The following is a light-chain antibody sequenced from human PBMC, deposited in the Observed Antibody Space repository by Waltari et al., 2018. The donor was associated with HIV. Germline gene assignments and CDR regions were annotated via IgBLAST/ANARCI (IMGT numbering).Light chain of an antibody. CDR1: NSNVGRHS. J-gene: IGLJ3*02. Sequence: QSVLTQPPSASGTPGQGVTISCSGRNSNVGRHSVCWARQPPGTAPKRPIYDNDKRPSGVSARFSGSKSGTSASLAISGLRSDDEADYYCSAWDDSLSVVVFGGGTKLTVL. V-gene: IGLV1-47*01. CDR3: SAWDDSLSVVV. CDR2: DND.